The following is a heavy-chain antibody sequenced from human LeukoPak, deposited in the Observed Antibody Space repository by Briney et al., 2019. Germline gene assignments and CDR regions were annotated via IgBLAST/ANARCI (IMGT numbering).Heavy chain of an antibody. CDR2: IYSGGST. CDR3: AGSRWELLQQLEYFQH. D-gene: IGHD1-26*01. CDR1: GFTVSSNY. V-gene: IGHV3-53*01. Sequence: GGSLRLSCAASGFTVSSNYMSWVRQAPGKGLEWVSVIYSGGSTYYADSVKGRFTISRDNSKNTLYLQMNSLRAEDTAVYYCAGSRWELLQQLEYFQHWGQGTLVTVSS. J-gene: IGHJ1*01.